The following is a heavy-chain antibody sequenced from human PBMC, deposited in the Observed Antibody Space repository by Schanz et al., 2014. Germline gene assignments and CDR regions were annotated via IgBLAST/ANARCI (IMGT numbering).Heavy chain of an antibody. CDR1: GLIFSNYV. Sequence: VQLVDSGGGLVKPGGSLRLSCAASGLIFSNYVMSWVRQAPGKGLEWVSAISGSGGSTYYADSVKGRFTISRDNSKNTLYLQMNSLRAEDTAVYYCAKYRGYYRVSGSYRELEYWGQGTLVTVSS. CDR3: AKYRGYYRVSGSYRELEY. V-gene: IGHV3-23*04. CDR2: ISGSGGST. D-gene: IGHD3-10*01. J-gene: IGHJ4*02.